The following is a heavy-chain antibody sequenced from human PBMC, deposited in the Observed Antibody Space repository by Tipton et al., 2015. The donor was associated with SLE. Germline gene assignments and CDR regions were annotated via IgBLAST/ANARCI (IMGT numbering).Heavy chain of an antibody. D-gene: IGHD2-21*02. Sequence: SLRLSCTGSGFTFGDYAMNWVRQAPGKGLEWVSGIYTGGRTYYADSVKGRFTISRDNSKNTLYLQMNSLRAEDTAVYYCARGDPIHYWGQGTLVTVSS. CDR3: ARGDPIHY. V-gene: IGHV3-66*02. CDR1: GFTFGDYA. CDR2: IYTGGRT. J-gene: IGHJ4*02.